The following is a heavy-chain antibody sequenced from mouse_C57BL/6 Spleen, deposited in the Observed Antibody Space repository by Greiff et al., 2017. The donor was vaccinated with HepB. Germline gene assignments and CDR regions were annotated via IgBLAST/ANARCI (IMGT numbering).Heavy chain of an antibody. D-gene: IGHD1-1*01. CDR1: GYSITSGYY. Sequence: VQLQQSGPGLVKPSQSLSLTCSVTGYSITSGYYWNWIRQFPGNKLEWMGYISYDGSNNYNPSLKNRISITRDTSKNQFFLKLNSVTTEDTATYYCARGGYGSSFYWYFDVWGTGTTVTVSS. CDR3: ARGGYGSSFYWYFDV. J-gene: IGHJ1*03. V-gene: IGHV3-6*01. CDR2: ISYDGSN.